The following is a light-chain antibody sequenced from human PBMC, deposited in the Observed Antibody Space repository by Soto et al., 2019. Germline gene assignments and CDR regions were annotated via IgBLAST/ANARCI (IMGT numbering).Light chain of an antibody. CDR1: QSISKS. V-gene: IGKV1-39*01. CDR3: LQDYHFPRT. CDR2: AAS. Sequence: DFQVTQSPSSLSASVGDRVTITCRASQSISKSLNWYQQKPGKAPELLIYAASTLQSGVPSRFSGSGSGTDFTLTISSLQPEDSASYYCLQDYHFPRTFGQGTKVDIK. J-gene: IGKJ1*01.